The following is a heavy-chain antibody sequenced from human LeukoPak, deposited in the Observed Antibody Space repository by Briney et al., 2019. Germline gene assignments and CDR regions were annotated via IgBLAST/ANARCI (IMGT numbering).Heavy chain of an antibody. D-gene: IGHD3-3*01. V-gene: IGHV4-34*01. J-gene: IGHJ4*02. CDR3: ARSQGQYDFWSGYYHPYFDY. CDR1: GGSFSGYY. CDR2: SNHSGST. Sequence: PSETLSLTCAVYGGSFSGYYWSRIRQPPGKGLKWIGESNHSGSTNYNPSLKSRVTISVDTSKNQFSLKLSSVTAADTAVYYCARSQGQYDFWSGYYHPYFDYWGQGTLVTVSS.